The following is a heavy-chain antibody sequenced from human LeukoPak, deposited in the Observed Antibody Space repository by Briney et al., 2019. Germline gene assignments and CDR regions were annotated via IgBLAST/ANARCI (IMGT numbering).Heavy chain of an antibody. CDR2: IKQDGSEK. V-gene: IGHV3-7*01. CDR3: ARDKIVGATHFDS. Sequence: GASLRLSCAASGFTFSSSWMSWVRQAPGKGLELVADIKQDGSEKYYVDSVKGRFTVSRDNAKNSLYLQMNSLRAEDTAVYYCARDKIVGATHFDSWGQGTLVTVSS. CDR1: GFTFSSSW. D-gene: IGHD1-26*01. J-gene: IGHJ4*02.